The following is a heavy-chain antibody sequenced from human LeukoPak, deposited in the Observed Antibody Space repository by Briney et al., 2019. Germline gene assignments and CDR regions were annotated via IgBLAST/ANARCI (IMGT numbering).Heavy chain of an antibody. CDR3: ARGSAEFDY. J-gene: IGHJ4*02. V-gene: IGHV4-61*02. D-gene: IGHD6-13*01. CDR2: IYTSGST. CDR1: GGSISSGSYY. Sequence: PSETLSLTCTVSGGSISSGSYYWSWIRQPAGKGLEWIGRIYTSGSTNYNPSLKSRVTISVDTSKNQFFLKLSSVTAADTAVYYCARGSAEFDYWGQGTLVTVSS.